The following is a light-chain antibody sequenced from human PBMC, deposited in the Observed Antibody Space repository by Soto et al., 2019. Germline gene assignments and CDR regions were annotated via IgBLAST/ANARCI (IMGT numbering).Light chain of an antibody. Sequence: EIVSTQSPDTVSVSPGERVTLSCRASQNIFSNYLAWYQQKPGQAPRLLIYGASTRATGIADRFSGGGSGTDFTLTISRLEPEDFAVYHCQQYGRSWTFGQGTKVDIK. J-gene: IGKJ1*01. CDR3: QQYGRSWT. CDR2: GAS. CDR1: QNIFSNY. V-gene: IGKV3-20*01.